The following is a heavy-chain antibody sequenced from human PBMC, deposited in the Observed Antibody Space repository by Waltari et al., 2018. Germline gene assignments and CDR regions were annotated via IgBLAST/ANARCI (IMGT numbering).Heavy chain of an antibody. J-gene: IGHJ4*02. CDR1: GFTFSSYA. CDR3: ARGEDIIGTILLGDY. CDR2: IWYDGSNK. V-gene: IGHV3-33*01. Sequence: QVQLVESGGGVVQPGRSMRLSCAASGFTFSSYAMHWVRQAPGKGLEWVALIWYDGSNKDYGDSVNGRFTISRDNSKNTLFLQMNSLRAEDTAVYYCARGEDIIGTILLGDYWGQGTLVTVSS. D-gene: IGHD1-7*01.